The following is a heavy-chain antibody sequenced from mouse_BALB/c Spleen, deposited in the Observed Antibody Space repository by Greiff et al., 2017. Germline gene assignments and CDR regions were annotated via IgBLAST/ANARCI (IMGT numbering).Heavy chain of an antibody. V-gene: IGHV2-6-7*01. CDR1: GFSLTGYG. J-gene: IGHJ4*01. Sequence: VQLQQSGPGLVAPSQSLSITCTVSGFSLTGYGVNWVRQPPGKGLEWLGMIWGDGSTDYNSALKSRLSISKDNSKSQVFLKMSSLQTDDTARYYCARGGTVYAMDYWGQGTSVTVSS. CDR3: ARGGTVYAMDY. CDR2: IWGDGST. D-gene: IGHD1-1*01.